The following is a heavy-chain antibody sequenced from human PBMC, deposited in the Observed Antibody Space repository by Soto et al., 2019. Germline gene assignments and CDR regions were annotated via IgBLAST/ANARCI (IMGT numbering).Heavy chain of an antibody. CDR3: AKDQGYSYGHKKNTYYFDY. Sequence: GSLRLSCAASGFTFSSYAMSWVRQAPGKGLEWVSAISGSGGSTYYADSVKGRFTISRDNSKNTLYLQMNSLRAEDTAVYYCAKDQGYSYGHKKNTYYFDYWGQGPLVTVSS. CDR2: ISGSGGST. D-gene: IGHD5-18*01. J-gene: IGHJ4*02. CDR1: GFTFSSYA. V-gene: IGHV3-23*01.